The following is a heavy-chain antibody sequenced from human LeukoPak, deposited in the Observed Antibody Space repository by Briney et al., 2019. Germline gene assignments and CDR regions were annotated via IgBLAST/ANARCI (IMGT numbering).Heavy chain of an antibody. J-gene: IGHJ4*02. V-gene: IGHV3-30*19. D-gene: IGHD3-22*01. CDR2: IWYDGSNK. Sequence: GGSLRLSCAASGFTFSSYGMHWVRQAPGKGLEWVAVIWYDGSNKYYADSVKGRFTISRDNSKNTLYLQMNSLRAEDTAVYYCARDRTLGYYYDSSGYLDYWGQGTLVTVSS. CDR3: ARDRTLGYYYDSSGYLDY. CDR1: GFTFSSYG.